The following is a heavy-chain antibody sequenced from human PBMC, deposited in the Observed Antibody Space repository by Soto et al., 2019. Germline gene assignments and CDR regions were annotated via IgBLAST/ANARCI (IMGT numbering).Heavy chain of an antibody. CDR3: AREFGYYYDSSGSFDP. Sequence: GGSLRLSCAASGFTLSSYAMHWVRQAPGKGLEWVAVISYDGSNKYYADSVKGRFTISRDNSKNTLYLQMNSLRAEDTAVYYCAREFGYYYDSSGSFDPWGQGTLVTVSS. D-gene: IGHD3-22*01. CDR1: GFTLSSYA. V-gene: IGHV3-30-3*01. J-gene: IGHJ5*02. CDR2: ISYDGSNK.